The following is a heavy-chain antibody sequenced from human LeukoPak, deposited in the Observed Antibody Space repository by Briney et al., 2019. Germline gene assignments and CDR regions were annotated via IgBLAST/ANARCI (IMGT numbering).Heavy chain of an antibody. J-gene: IGHJ6*03. CDR3: ARKGRAVRSRSYYYYYYMDV. CDR1: GFTFSNYA. Sequence: PGGSLRLSCAASGFTFSNYAMSWVRQAPGKGLEWVSGISGSGGSTYYADSVKGRFTISRDKSKNTLYLQMNSLRAEDTALYHCARKGRAVRSRSYYYYYYMDVWGKGTTVTISS. D-gene: IGHD3-10*01. V-gene: IGHV3-23*01. CDR2: ISGSGGST.